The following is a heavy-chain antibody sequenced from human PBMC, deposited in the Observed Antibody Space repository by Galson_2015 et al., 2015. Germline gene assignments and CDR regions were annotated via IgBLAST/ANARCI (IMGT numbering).Heavy chain of an antibody. D-gene: IGHD3-22*01. CDR2: ISASGSST. V-gene: IGHV3-23*01. CDR3: AKDFRSGYYSPTDY. Sequence: SLRLSCAASGFTFSSYAMSWVRQAPGKGLEWVPAISASGSSTSCADSVKGRFTISRDNSKNTLYVQMNSLRVEDTAVYYCAKDFRSGYYSPTDYWGQGTLVTVSS. J-gene: IGHJ4*02. CDR1: GFTFSSYA.